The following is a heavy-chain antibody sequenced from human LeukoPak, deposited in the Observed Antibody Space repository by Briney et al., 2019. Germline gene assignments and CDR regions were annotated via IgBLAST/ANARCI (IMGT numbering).Heavy chain of an antibody. CDR1: GYIFTSYY. V-gene: IGHV1-46*01. J-gene: IGHJ4*02. CDR3: ARTMVRGVNYYFDY. CDR2: INPSGGST. Sequence: GASVKVSCKASGYIFTSYYIHWVRQAPGQGPEWMGIINPSGGSTSYAQKFQGRVTMTSQTSTSTVYMELNSLSSEDTAMYYCARTMVRGVNYYFDYWGQGTLVTVSS. D-gene: IGHD3-10*01.